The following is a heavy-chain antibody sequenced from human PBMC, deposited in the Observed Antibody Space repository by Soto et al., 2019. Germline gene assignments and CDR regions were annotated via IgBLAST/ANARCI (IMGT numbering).Heavy chain of an antibody. CDR2: INHSGST. V-gene: IGHV4-34*01. CDR1: GVPFSDYY. CDR3: ARDKITGLFDY. Sequence: SETLSLTFDNYGVPFSDYYWTLIPGPPGMGLECIGEINHSGSTNYNPSLKSRVTISVDTSKNQFSLKLTSVTAADTAVYYCARDKITGLFDYWGQGTLVTVSS. D-gene: IGHD2-8*02. J-gene: IGHJ4*02.